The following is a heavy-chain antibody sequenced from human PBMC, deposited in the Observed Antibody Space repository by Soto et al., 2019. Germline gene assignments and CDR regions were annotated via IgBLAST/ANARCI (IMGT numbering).Heavy chain of an antibody. J-gene: IGHJ4*02. Sequence: QVQLVQSGAEVKKPGASVKVSCKASGYIFTDYSMHWVRQAPGQGHEWMGWINPKSGFTKALQKCQGRIAMTRDTSISTYYMEVSSLTSDATAGYYCARDRGQNSVYLWGQGPLVTVSS. CDR2: INPKSGFT. V-gene: IGHV1-2*02. CDR1: GYIFTDYS. D-gene: IGHD5-12*01. CDR3: ARDRGQNSVYL.